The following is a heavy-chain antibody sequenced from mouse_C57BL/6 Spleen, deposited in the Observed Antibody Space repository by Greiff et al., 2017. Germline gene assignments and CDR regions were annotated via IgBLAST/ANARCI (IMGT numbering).Heavy chain of an antibody. V-gene: IGHV1-64*01. D-gene: IGHD1-1*01. J-gene: IGHJ1*03. CDR1: GYTFTSYW. CDR2: IHPNSGST. Sequence: QVQLQQPGAELVKPGASVKLSCKASGYTFTSYWMHWVKQRPGQGLEWIGMIHPNSGSTNYNEKFKSKATLTVDKSSSTAYMQLSSLTSEDSAVYYCARKYYGSDWYFDVWGTGTTVTVSS. CDR3: ARKYYGSDWYFDV.